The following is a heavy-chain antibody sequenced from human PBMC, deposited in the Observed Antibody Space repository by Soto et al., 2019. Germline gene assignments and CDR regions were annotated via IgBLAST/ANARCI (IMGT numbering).Heavy chain of an antibody. Sequence: GASVKVSCKASGYTFTGYYMHWVRQAPGQGLEWMGWINPNSGGTNYAQKFQGWVTMTRDTSISTAYMELSRLRSDDTAVYYCARSRIFGVVPYDYWGQGTLVTVSS. J-gene: IGHJ4*02. D-gene: IGHD3-3*01. CDR3: ARSRIFGVVPYDY. CDR2: INPNSGGT. V-gene: IGHV1-2*04. CDR1: GYTFTGYY.